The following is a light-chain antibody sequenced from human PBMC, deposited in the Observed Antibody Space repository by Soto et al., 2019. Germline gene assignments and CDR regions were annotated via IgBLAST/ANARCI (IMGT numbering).Light chain of an antibody. Sequence: EIVMTQSPATLSVSPGERATLSCRASQSISSSHLAWYQQKPGQAPRLLIYGASTRATGVPARFSGSGSGTEFTLTISSLQSEDFALYYCQQHNNSPLTFGQGTRLEIK. V-gene: IGKV3-15*01. CDR3: QQHNNSPLT. CDR2: GAS. J-gene: IGKJ5*01. CDR1: QSISSSH.